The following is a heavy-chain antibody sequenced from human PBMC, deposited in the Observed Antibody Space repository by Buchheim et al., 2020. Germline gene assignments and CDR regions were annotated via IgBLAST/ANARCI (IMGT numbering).Heavy chain of an antibody. CDR1: GFTFSSYS. Sequence: EVQLVESGGGLVKPGGSLRLSCAASGFTFSSYSMNWVRQAPGKGLEWVSSISSSSSYIYYADSVKGRFTISRDNAKNSLYLQMNSLRAEDTAVYYCASWDDFWSGYYQPEMGYNWFDPWGQGTL. D-gene: IGHD3-3*01. V-gene: IGHV3-21*01. J-gene: IGHJ5*02. CDR2: ISSSSSYI. CDR3: ASWDDFWSGYYQPEMGYNWFDP.